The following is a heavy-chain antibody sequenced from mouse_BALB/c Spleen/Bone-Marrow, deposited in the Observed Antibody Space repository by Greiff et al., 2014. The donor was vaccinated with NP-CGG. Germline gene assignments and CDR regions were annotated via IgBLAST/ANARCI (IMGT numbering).Heavy chain of an antibody. CDR3: TRGLRAWFAY. Sequence: QVQLKQSGAELVKPGASVKLSCKASGYTFTSYYMYWVKQRPGQGLEWIGGISPSNGGTNFNEKFKSKAALTVDKSSSTAYMQLSSLTSEDSAVYYCTRGLRAWFAYWGQGTLVTVSA. CDR1: GYTFTSYY. V-gene: IGHV1S81*02. CDR2: ISPSNGGT. D-gene: IGHD3-1*01. J-gene: IGHJ3*01.